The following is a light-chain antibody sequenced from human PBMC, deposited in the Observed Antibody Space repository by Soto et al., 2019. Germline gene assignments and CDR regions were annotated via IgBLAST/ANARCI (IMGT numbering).Light chain of an antibody. V-gene: IGKV1-5*03. CDR1: QSINSW. Sequence: DIQMTQSPSTLSASIGDRVTIPCRASQSINSWLAWHQQKPGKAPKLLIYKASYLESGVPSRFSGSSSGTEFTLTISNLQPDDFATYYCQQYHAFPGTFGQGTRVEIK. CDR3: QQYHAFPGT. CDR2: KAS. J-gene: IGKJ1*01.